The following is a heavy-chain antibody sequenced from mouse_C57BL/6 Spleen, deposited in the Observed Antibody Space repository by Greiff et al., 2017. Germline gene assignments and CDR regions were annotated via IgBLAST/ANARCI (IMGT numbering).Heavy chain of an antibody. Sequence: VQLKQSGPGLVKPSPSLSLSCTVSGYSITGCYFWYLIRQFPGNKLEWMGYISYDGSNNYNPSLKNRISITRDTSKNQFFLKLNSVTTEDTATYSCAREDRGNYVDYWGQGTTLTVSS. CDR3: AREDRGNYVDY. D-gene: IGHD3-1*01. J-gene: IGHJ2*01. V-gene: IGHV3-6*01. CDR2: ISYDGSN. CDR1: GYSITGCYF.